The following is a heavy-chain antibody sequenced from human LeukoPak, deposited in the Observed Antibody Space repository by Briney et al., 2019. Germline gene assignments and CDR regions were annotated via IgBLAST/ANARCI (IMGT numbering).Heavy chain of an antibody. D-gene: IGHD4-11*01. Sequence: GGSLRLSCAASGFIFSNYALMWLRQSPGKGLEWVSAIRGSGDATYYADSVKGRFTISRDNSKNTVYLQMDSLRAEDAAVYYCAKDGYSKYNPYYFDYWGQGTLVTVSS. CDR3: AKDGYSKYNPYYFDY. CDR1: GFIFSNYA. V-gene: IGHV3-23*01. J-gene: IGHJ4*02. CDR2: IRGSGDAT.